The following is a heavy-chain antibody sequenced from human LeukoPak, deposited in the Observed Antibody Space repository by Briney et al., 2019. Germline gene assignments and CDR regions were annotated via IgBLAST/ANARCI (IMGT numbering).Heavy chain of an antibody. D-gene: IGHD3-9*01. V-gene: IGHV3-23*01. CDR2: ISGSGGST. Sequence: PGGSLRLSCAASGFTFSSYGMSWVRQAPGKGLEWVSAISGSGGSTYYADSVKGRFTISRDNSKTTLYLQMNSLRAEDTAVYYCAKDGDILTGHDAFDIWGQGTMVTVSS. J-gene: IGHJ3*02. CDR3: AKDGDILTGHDAFDI. CDR1: GFTFSSYG.